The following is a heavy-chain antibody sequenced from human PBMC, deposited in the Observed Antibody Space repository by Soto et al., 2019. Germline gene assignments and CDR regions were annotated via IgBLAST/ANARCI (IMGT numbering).Heavy chain of an antibody. CDR1: GGSISSYY. CDR2: IYYSGST. D-gene: IGHD5-12*01. V-gene: IGHV4-59*08. J-gene: IGHJ4*02. Sequence: QVQLQESGPGLVKPSETLSLTCTVSGGSISSYYWSWIRQPPGKGLEWIGYIYYSGSTNYNPSLKSRVTISVDTSKNQFSLKLSSVTAADTAVYYCARSYSGYAPVLDYWGQGTLVTVSS. CDR3: ARSYSGYAPVLDY.